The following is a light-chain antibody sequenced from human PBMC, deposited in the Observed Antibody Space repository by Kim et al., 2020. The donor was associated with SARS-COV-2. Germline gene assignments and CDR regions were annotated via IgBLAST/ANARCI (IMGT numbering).Light chain of an antibody. CDR1: SSDVGGYDY. J-gene: IGLJ1*01. Sequence: QSALTQPRSVSGSPGQSVTISCTGTSSDVGGYDYVSWYQQHPGKAPKLIIYDVTKRPSGVPDRFSASKSGNTASLTISGLQAEDEADYYCCSYAGSPPYVFGTGTKVTV. CDR3: CSYAGSPPYV. V-gene: IGLV2-11*01. CDR2: DVT.